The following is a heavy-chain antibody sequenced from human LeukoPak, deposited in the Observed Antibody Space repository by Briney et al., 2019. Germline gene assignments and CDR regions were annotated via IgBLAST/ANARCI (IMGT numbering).Heavy chain of an antibody. Sequence: SQTLSLTCAFSGDSVSSKSVTWDWIRQSPSRGLEWLGRTYYRSKWYNDYAVSVKSRITINPDTSKNQFSLQLNSVTPEDTAVYYCARVWFGDQMGWFDPWGQGTLVTVSS. CDR1: GDSVSSKSVT. V-gene: IGHV6-1*01. D-gene: IGHD3-10*01. CDR2: TYYRSKWYN. CDR3: ARVWFGDQMGWFDP. J-gene: IGHJ5*02.